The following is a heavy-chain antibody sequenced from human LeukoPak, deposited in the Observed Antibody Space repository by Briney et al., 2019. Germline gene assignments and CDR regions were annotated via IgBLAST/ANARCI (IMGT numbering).Heavy chain of an antibody. CDR2: IIPIFGTA. D-gene: IGHD3-22*01. CDR3: ARDKSYYYDSSPDAFDI. J-gene: IGHJ3*02. V-gene: IGHV1-69*05. Sequence: SVKVSCKASGGTFSSYAISWVRQAPGQGLEWMGGIIPIFGTANYAQKFQGRVTITTGESTSTAYMELSSLRSEDTAVYYCARDKSYYYDSSPDAFDIWGQGTMVTVSS. CDR1: GGTFSSYA.